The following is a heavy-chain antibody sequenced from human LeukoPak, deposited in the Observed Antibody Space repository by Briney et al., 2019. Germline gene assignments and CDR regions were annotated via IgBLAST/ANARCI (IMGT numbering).Heavy chain of an antibody. CDR2: IYPGDSDT. Sequence: GESLKISCKGSGYSFTSYWIGWVRQMPGKGLEWMRIIYPGDSDTTYSPSFQGQVTISADKSISTAYLQWSSLKASDTAMYYCARGDPTAMGSQPIIYDYWGQGTLVTVSS. V-gene: IGHV5-51*01. CDR3: ARGDPTAMGSQPIIYDY. D-gene: IGHD5-18*01. J-gene: IGHJ4*02. CDR1: GYSFTSYW.